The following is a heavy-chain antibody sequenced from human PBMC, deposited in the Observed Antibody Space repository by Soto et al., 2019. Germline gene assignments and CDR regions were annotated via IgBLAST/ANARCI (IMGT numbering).Heavy chain of an antibody. CDR3: ANSRGGTFLGYHGMDI. D-gene: IGHD3-16*01. V-gene: IGHV1-69*01. Sequence: QVQLVQSGPEVKKTGTSVKVSCKASGGTFSSRAISWVRQAPGQGLEWMGGIIPVFGRANYADKFQDRVTITADYSTGTVYMELSSLRSEDTALYYCANSRGGTFLGYHGMDIWGQGTTVSVSS. J-gene: IGHJ6*02. CDR1: GGTFSSRA. CDR2: IIPVFGRA.